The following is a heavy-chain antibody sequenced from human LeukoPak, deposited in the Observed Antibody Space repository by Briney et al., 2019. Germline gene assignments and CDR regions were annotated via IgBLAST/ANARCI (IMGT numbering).Heavy chain of an antibody. Sequence: GGSLRLSCAASGFTFDDYAMHWVRQAPGKGLEWVSGISWNSGSIGYADSVKGRFTISRDNAKNSLYLQMNSLRAEDTALYYCATMDLYYYYMDVWGKGTTVTVSS. CDR2: ISWNSGSI. CDR1: GFTFDDYA. V-gene: IGHV3-9*01. D-gene: IGHD3/OR15-3a*01. CDR3: ATMDLYYYYMDV. J-gene: IGHJ6*03.